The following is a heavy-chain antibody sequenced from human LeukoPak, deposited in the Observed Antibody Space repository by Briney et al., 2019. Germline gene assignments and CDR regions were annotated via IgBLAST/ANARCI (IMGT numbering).Heavy chain of an antibody. CDR3: ARDRLYDILTGYARNKNYYYYMDV. J-gene: IGHJ6*03. Sequence: SETLSLTCTVSGGSISSGSYYWSWIRQPAGKGLEWIGRIYTSGSTNYNPSLKSRVTISVDTSKNQFSLKLSSVAAADTAVYYCARDRLYDILTGYARNKNYYYYMDVWGKGTTVTISS. CDR2: IYTSGST. CDR1: GGSISSGSYY. D-gene: IGHD3-9*01. V-gene: IGHV4-61*02.